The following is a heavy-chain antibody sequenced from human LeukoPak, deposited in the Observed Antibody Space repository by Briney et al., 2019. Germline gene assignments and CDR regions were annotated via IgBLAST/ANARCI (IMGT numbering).Heavy chain of an antibody. Sequence: ASVKVSCKASGYTFTSYAMNWVRQAPGQGLEWMGWINTNTGNPTYAQGFTGRFVFSLDTSISTAYLHISGLKAEDTAVYYCARDGLRSCTSSSCYPGEDAFDIWGQGTMVTVSS. J-gene: IGHJ3*02. V-gene: IGHV7-4-1*02. D-gene: IGHD2-2*01. CDR3: ARDGLRSCTSSSCYPGEDAFDI. CDR2: INTNTGNP. CDR1: GYTFTSYA.